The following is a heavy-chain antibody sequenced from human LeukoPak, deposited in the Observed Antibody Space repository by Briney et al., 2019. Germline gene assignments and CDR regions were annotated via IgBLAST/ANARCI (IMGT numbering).Heavy chain of an antibody. CDR1: GYTFTSYG. V-gene: IGHV1-18*01. Sequence: ASVKVSCKASGYTFTSYGISWVRQAPGQGLEWMGWISAYNGHTNYAQKLQGRVTMTTDTSTSTAYMELRSLRSDDTAVLYCARGTDVAPQAAGFDYWGQGTLVTVSS. CDR2: ISAYNGHT. CDR3: ARGTDVAPQAAGFDY. J-gene: IGHJ4*02. D-gene: IGHD6-13*01.